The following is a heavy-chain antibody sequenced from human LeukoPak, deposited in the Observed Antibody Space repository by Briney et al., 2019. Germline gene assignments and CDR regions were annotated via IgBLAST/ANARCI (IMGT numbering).Heavy chain of an antibody. D-gene: IGHD1-26*01. CDR3: ARDIRWELLDY. V-gene: IGHV3-48*03. Sequence: GGSLRLSCAASGFTFSSYEMNWVRQAPGKGLEWVSYISSSGSTIYYADSVKGRFTISRDNAKNSLYLQMNSLRAEDMALYYCARDIRWELLDYWGQGTLVTVSS. CDR2: ISSSGSTI. CDR1: GFTFSSYE. J-gene: IGHJ4*02.